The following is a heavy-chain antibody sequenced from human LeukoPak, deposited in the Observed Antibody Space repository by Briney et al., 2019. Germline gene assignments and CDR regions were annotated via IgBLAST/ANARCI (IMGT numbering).Heavy chain of an antibody. Sequence: PGRSLRLSCAASGFTFSSYGMNWVRQAPGKGLEWVTGIWYDGSTKYYAGSVKGRFTISADNAKNSLYLQMNSLRVEDTAVYYCARDHNYAFDNWGQGTLVSVSS. D-gene: IGHD5-18*01. V-gene: IGHV3-33*01. J-gene: IGHJ4*02. CDR3: ARDHNYAFDN. CDR2: IWYDGSTK. CDR1: GFTFSSYG.